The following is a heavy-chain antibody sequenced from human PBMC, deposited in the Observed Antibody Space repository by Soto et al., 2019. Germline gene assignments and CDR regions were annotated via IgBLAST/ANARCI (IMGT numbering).Heavy chain of an antibody. D-gene: IGHD3-22*01. CDR1: GGSISSYY. CDR2: IYTSGST. V-gene: IGHV4-4*07. J-gene: IGHJ6*02. CDR3: ARDTRPHYYDSSGYRYYYGMDV. Sequence: SETLSLTCTVSGGSISSYYWSWIRQPAGKGLEWIGRIYTSGSTNYNPSLKSRVTMSVDTSKNQFSLKLSSVTAADTAVYYCARDTRPHYYDSSGYRYYYGMDVWGQGTTVTVSS.